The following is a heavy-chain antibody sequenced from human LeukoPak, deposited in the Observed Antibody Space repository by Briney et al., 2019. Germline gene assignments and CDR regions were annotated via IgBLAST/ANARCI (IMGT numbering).Heavy chain of an antibody. CDR2: IYHSGST. V-gene: IGHV4-30-2*01. J-gene: IGHJ6*04. Sequence: PSQTLSLTCTVSGGSISSGGYYWSWIRQPPGKGLEWIGYIYHSGSTYYNPSLKSRVTISVDRSKNQFSLKLSSVTAADTAVYYCAREGRSAIFGVVIPDVWGKGTTVTVSS. CDR3: AREGRSAIFGVVIPDV. CDR1: GGSISSGGYY. D-gene: IGHD3-3*01.